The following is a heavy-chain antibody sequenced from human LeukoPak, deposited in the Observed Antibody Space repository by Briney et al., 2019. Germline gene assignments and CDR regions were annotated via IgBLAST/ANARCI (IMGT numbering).Heavy chain of an antibody. CDR3: ASSGPIAVAFFDY. Sequence: SETLSLTCAVYGGSFSGYYWSWIRQPPGKGLEWIGEINHSGSTNYNPSLKSRVTISVDTSKNQFSLKLSSVTAEDTAVYYCASSGPIAVAFFDYWGQGILVTVSS. D-gene: IGHD6-19*01. CDR1: GGSFSGYY. V-gene: IGHV4-34*01. CDR2: INHSGST. J-gene: IGHJ4*02.